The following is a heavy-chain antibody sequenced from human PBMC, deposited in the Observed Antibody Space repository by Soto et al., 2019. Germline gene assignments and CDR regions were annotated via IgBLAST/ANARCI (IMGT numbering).Heavy chain of an antibody. J-gene: IGHJ4*02. CDR2: ISSSDSYI. V-gene: IGHV3-21*01. CDR3: ARKHDSSYYFDY. CDR1: GFTFSTYS. Sequence: SCAASGFTFSTYSMSWVRQAPGKGLEWVSFISSSDSYIYYADSVKGRFTISRDNAKNSLYLQMNSLRAEDTAVYYCARKHDSSYYFDYWGQGALVTVSS. D-gene: IGHD2-15*01.